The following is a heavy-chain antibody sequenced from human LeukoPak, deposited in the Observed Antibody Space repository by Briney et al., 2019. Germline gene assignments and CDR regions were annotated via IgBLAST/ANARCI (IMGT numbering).Heavy chain of an antibody. CDR1: GGSISSYY. V-gene: IGHV4-4*07. Sequence: PSETLSLTCTVSGGSISSYYWSWIRQPAGKGLEWIGRIYTSGSTNYNPSLKSRVTMSVDTSKNQFSLKLSSVTAADTAVYYCAREMVVPAALDAFDIWGQGTMVTVSS. CDR2: IYTSGST. D-gene: IGHD2-2*01. CDR3: AREMVVPAALDAFDI. J-gene: IGHJ3*02.